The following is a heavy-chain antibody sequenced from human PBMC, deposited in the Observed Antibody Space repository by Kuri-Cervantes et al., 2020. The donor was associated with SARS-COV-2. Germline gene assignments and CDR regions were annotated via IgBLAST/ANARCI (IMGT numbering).Heavy chain of an antibody. D-gene: IGHD6-13*01. Sequence: SCSVSGGSISSGDYSCFWIRQPPGGGLEWIGYIYYTGSTYYNPSLKSRVSMSVDTSKNQFSLKLSSVTAADTAVYYCARGTAPQLDAFDIWGQGTMVTVSS. CDR1: GGSISSGDYS. CDR2: IYYTGST. J-gene: IGHJ3*02. CDR3: ARGTAPQLDAFDI. V-gene: IGHV4-30-4*08.